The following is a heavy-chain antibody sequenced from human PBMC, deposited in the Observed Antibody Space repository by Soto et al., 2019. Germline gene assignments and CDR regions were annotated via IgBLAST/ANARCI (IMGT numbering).Heavy chain of an antibody. J-gene: IGHJ4*02. CDR1: GYTFTNYW. Sequence: PGESLKISCHTSGYTFTNYWIGWVRHMPGRGLEWMGLIFPRDSDTRYNSSFEGQVTISSDRSIATAYLQWTSLKASDTAIYFCARLGSLLQPIDYWGQGTTVTAPQ. CDR2: IFPRDSDT. CDR3: ARLGSLLQPIDY. D-gene: IGHD4-4*01. V-gene: IGHV5-51*01.